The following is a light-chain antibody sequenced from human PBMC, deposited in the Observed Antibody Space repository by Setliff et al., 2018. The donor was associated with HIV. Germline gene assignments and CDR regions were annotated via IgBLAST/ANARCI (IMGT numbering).Light chain of an antibody. Sequence: LTQPRSVSGSPGQSVTISCTGTSSDVGSYNYVSWYQQHPGKAPKLIIYDVSKRPSGVPDRLSGSKSGDTASLTISGLQSEDEADYYCCSYAGTYTYIFGSGTKV. CDR2: DVS. J-gene: IGLJ1*01. CDR3: CSYAGTYTYI. V-gene: IGLV2-11*01. CDR1: SSDVGSYNY.